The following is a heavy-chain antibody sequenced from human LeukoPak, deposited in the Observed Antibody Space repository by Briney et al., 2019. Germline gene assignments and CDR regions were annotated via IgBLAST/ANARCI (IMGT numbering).Heavy chain of an antibody. CDR1: GGSISSSSCY. V-gene: IGHV4-39*02. CDR3: AREGMARGFGGNN. D-gene: IGHD3-10*01. Sequence: SETLSLTCTVSGGSISSSSCYWGWIRQPPGKGLEWIGSIYYSGSTYYNPSLKSRVTISVDTSENQFSLKLSSVTAADTAVYYCAREGMARGFGGNNWGQGTLVTVSS. CDR2: IYYSGST. J-gene: IGHJ4*02.